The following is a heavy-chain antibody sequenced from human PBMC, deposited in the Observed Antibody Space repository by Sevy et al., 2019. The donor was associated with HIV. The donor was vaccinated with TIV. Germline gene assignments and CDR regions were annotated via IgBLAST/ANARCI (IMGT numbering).Heavy chain of an antibody. Sequence: GGSLRLSCTASGFTFGDYAMSWFRQAPGKGLEWVGFIRSKAYGGTTEHAASVKGRFTISRDDSKSIAYLQMNSLKTEDTAVYYCTRDRDRRYYDSSGYPAYYYGMDVWGQGTTVTVSS. D-gene: IGHD3-22*01. J-gene: IGHJ6*02. CDR2: IRSKAYGGTT. CDR1: GFTFGDYA. CDR3: TRDRDRRYYDSSGYPAYYYGMDV. V-gene: IGHV3-49*03.